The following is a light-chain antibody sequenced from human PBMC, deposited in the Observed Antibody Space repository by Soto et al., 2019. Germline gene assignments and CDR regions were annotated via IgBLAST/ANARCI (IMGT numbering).Light chain of an antibody. CDR3: SSSTITSNPYV. CDR1: SSDIGGYNY. V-gene: IGLV2-14*01. CDR2: GVT. J-gene: IGLJ1*01. Sequence: QSALTQPASVSGSPGQSITISCTGTSSDIGGYNYVSWYQQQPGKAPKLMIYGVTNRPSGVSNRFSCSKSGNTASLTISGRQAEDEADYYCSSSTITSNPYVFGTGTKLTVL.